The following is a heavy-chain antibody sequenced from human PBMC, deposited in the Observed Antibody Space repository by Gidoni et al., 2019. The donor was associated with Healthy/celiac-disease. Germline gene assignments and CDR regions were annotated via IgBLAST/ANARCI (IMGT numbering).Heavy chain of an antibody. V-gene: IGHV3-21*01. J-gene: IGHJ1*01. D-gene: IGHD4-17*01. CDR1: GFTFRSYS. CDR2: ISSSSSYI. Sequence: EVHLLESGGRLVKPGVSLRLSFAASGFTFRSYSMNCVRQAPGKGLEWVSSISSSSSYIYYADSVKGRFTISRDNAKNSLYLQMNSLRAEDTAVYYCARDSYDYGDSAEYFQHWGQGTLVTVSS. CDR3: ARDSYDYGDSAEYFQH.